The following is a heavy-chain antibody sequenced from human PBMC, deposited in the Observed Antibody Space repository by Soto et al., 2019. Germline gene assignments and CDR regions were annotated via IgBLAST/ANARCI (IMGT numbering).Heavy chain of an antibody. D-gene: IGHD3-10*01. V-gene: IGHV1-18*01. CDR2: ISGYNGYT. CDR1: GYRFTTYG. Sequence: QVQLVQSGTEVKKPGASVKVSCRASGYRFTTYGISWVRQVPGQGLEWMGWISGYNGYTNYAQNFQGRVTMTTDTSTTTAYMELTSLRSDDTAVYYCARWTRDGNYSGAFDIWGQGTMVTVSS. J-gene: IGHJ3*02. CDR3: ARWTRDGNYSGAFDI.